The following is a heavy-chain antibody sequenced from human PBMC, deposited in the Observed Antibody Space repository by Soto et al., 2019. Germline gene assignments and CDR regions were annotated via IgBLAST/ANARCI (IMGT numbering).Heavy chain of an antibody. CDR2: ISGSGGST. D-gene: IGHD3-9*01. V-gene: IGHV3-23*01. Sequence: GGSLRLSCAASGFTFSSYAMSWVRQAPGKGLEWVSAISGSGGSTYYADSVKGRFTISRDNSKNTLYLQMNSLRAEDTAVYYCAKDRDYDILTGYYKYWGQGTLVTVSS. J-gene: IGHJ4*02. CDR3: AKDRDYDILTGYYKY. CDR1: GFTFSSYA.